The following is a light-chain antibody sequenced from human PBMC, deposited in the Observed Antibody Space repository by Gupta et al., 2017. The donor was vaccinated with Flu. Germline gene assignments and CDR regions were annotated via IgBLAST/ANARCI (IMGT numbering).Light chain of an antibody. J-gene: IGKJ2*01. V-gene: IGKV3-15*01. CDR2: GAS. CDR3: QQYNNWPLMYT. CDR1: QSVGSN. Sequence: EIVMTQSPATLSVSPGERATHSCRASQSVGSNLAWYQQKPGQAPRLLIYGASTRATGIPARFSGSGSGTEFTLTISSLQSEDFAVYYCQQYNNWPLMYTFGQGTKLEIK.